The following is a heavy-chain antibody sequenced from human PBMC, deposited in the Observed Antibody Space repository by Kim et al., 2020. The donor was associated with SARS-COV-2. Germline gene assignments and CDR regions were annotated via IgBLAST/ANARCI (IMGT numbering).Heavy chain of an antibody. Sequence: GGSLRLSCAASGFTFSSYSMNWVRQAPGKGLEWVSSISSSSSYIYYADSVKGRFTISRDNAKYSLYLQMNSLRAEDTAVYYCARGGSDSGGYHDAFDIWCRGTMVTVSS. CDR3: ARGGSDSGGYHDAFDI. CDR2: ISSSSSYI. J-gene: IGHJ3*02. D-gene: IGHD1-26*01. CDR1: GFTFSSYS. V-gene: IGHV3-21*04.